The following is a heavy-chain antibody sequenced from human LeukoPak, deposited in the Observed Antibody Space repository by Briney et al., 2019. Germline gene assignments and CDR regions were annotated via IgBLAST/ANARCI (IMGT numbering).Heavy chain of an antibody. J-gene: IGHJ6*02. Sequence: ASVKVSCKASGYTFTNYYMHCVRQTPGQGPEWMRIINPSGGYTTYAQKFQGRVTMTTDTSTSTVYMELSSLRSEDTAVYYCARDRVGDTYGYYYGMDVWGQGTTVTVSS. CDR2: INPSGGYT. D-gene: IGHD3-10*01. CDR1: GYTFTNYY. V-gene: IGHV1-46*01. CDR3: ARDRVGDTYGYYYGMDV.